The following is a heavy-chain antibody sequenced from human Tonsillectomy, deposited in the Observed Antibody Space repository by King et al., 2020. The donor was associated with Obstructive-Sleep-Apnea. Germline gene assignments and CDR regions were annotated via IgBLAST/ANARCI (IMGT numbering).Heavy chain of an antibody. CDR2: FSSDSSIT. Sequence: VQLVESGGGLVQPGGSLRLSCGASGFTFSTYSMNWVRQAPGKGLEWISYFSSDSSITYYAESAKGRFTISRDNAKNSLYLQMNSLRAEDTAMYYCARDYISETYYYYYGMDVWGQGTTVTVSS. V-gene: IGHV3-48*04. J-gene: IGHJ6*02. D-gene: IGHD3-9*01. CDR3: ARDYISETYYYYYGMDV. CDR1: GFTFSTYS.